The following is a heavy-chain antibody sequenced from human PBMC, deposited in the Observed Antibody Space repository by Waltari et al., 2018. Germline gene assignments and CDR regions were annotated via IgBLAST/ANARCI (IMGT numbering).Heavy chain of an antibody. J-gene: IGHJ6*03. D-gene: IGHD2-2*01. CDR2: IYYSGST. V-gene: IGHV4-59*01. Sequence: QVQLQESGPGLVKPSETLSLTCTVSGGSISSYYWSWIRQPPGKGLEWIGYIYYSGSTNYNPALKSRVTISVDTSKNQCSLKLSSVTAADTAVYYCARYCGWDCSSTSTQNYYYYMDVWGKGTTVTVSS. CDR1: GGSISSYY. CDR3: ARYCGWDCSSTSTQNYYYYMDV.